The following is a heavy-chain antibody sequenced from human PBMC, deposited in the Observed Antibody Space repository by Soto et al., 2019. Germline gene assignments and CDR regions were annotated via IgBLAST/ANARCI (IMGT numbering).Heavy chain of an antibody. J-gene: IGHJ3*02. V-gene: IGHV1-24*01. CDR1: GYTLTELS. CDR3: AIDDFWSGYPDAFDI. Sequence: GASVKVSCKVSGYTLTELSMHWVRQAPGKGLEWMGGFDPEDGETIYAQKFQGRVTMTEDTSTDTAYMELSSLRSEDTAVYYCAIDDFWSGYPDAFDIWGPGTMVTVSS. D-gene: IGHD3-3*01. CDR2: FDPEDGET.